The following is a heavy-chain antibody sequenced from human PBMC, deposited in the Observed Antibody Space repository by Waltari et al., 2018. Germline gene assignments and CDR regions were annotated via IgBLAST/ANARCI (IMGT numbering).Heavy chain of an antibody. J-gene: IGHJ4*02. CDR2: IYSGGST. Sequence: EVQLLESGGGLVQPGGSLRLSCAASGFTFSSYAMSWVRQAPGKGLEWVSVIYSGGSTYYADSVKGRFTISRDNSKNTLYLQMNSLRAEDTAVYYCAKHEDLGAFDIWGQGTLVTVSS. CDR1: GFTFSSYA. V-gene: IGHV3-23*03. D-gene: IGHD3-16*01. CDR3: AKHEDLGAFDI.